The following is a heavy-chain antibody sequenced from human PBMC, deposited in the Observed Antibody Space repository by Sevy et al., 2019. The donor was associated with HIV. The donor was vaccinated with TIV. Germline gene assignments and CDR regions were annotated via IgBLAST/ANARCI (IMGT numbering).Heavy chain of an antibody. CDR3: ASTRDYYDSSGYYFDY. D-gene: IGHD3-22*01. J-gene: IGHJ4*02. CDR1: GYTLTELS. Sequence: ASVKVSCKVSGYTLTELSIHWVRQAPGKGLEWLVTFDPEDGKTIYAQNFQGRVTMTEDTPTDTTYMELSSLRSEDTAVYYCASTRDYYDSSGYYFDYWGQGTLVTVSS. CDR2: FDPEDGKT. V-gene: IGHV1-24*01.